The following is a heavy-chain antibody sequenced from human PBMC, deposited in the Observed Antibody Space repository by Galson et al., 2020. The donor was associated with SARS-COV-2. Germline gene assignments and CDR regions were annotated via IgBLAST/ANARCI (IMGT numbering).Heavy chain of an antibody. CDR2: IWFDGQNR. D-gene: IGHD3-10*01. V-gene: IGHV3-33*01. Sequence: GGSLRLSCTVSGFIFKDSGMHWVRQAPGKGLQWVGMIWFDGQNRTYADSVKGRFTISRDNSRSTLYLQMDTLRAEDTGVYYCTRPDNHGSLYWGQGTLVTVSS. CDR3: TRPDNHGSLY. J-gene: IGHJ4*02. CDR1: GFIFKDSG.